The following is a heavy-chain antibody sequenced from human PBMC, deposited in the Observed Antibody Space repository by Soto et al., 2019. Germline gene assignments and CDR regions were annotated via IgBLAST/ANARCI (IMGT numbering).Heavy chain of an antibody. CDR2: INVGNVKT. CDR1: GYTFTSYV. D-gene: IGHD6-19*01. J-gene: IGHJ4*02. Sequence: QVQLVQSGAEVKKPGASVKVSCKTSGYTFTSYVMHWVRQAPGQRLEWMGWINVGNVKTIYSQRFQGRVTISRDRSASTAYMELSSLRFEDTAVYYCVRAGYSSGWDYYFDYWGQGTLVTVSS. CDR3: VRAGYSSGWDYYFDY. V-gene: IGHV1-3*01.